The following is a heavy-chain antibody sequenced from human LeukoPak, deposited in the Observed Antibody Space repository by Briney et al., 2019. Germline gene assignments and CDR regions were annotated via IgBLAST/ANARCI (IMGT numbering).Heavy chain of an antibody. CDR1: GFTFDDYA. CDR2: ISWNSGSI. D-gene: IGHD3-16*02. J-gene: IGHJ4*02. V-gene: IGHV3-9*03. Sequence: PGGSLRLSCAASGFTFDDYAMHWVRQAPGKGLEWVSGISWNSGSIGYADSVKGRFTISRDNAKNSLYLQMNSLRAEDMALYYCEKDGLRLGELSLEFDYWGQGTLVTVSS. CDR3: EKDGLRLGELSLEFDY.